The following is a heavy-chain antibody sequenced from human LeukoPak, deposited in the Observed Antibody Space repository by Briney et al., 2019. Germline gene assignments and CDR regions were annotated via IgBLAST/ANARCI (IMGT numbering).Heavy chain of an antibody. CDR2: IYYSGST. Sequence: NPSETLSLTCTVSGGSISSYYWSWIRQPPGKGLEWIGYIYYSGSTNYNPSLKSRVTISVDTSKNQFSLKLSSVTAADTAVYYCARHRYGGSYDFDYWGQGTLVTVSS. V-gene: IGHV4-59*08. CDR1: GGSISSYY. D-gene: IGHD4-23*01. J-gene: IGHJ4*02. CDR3: ARHRYGGSYDFDY.